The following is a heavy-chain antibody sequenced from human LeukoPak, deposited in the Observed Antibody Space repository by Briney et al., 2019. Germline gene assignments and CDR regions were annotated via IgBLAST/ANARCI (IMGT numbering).Heavy chain of an antibody. D-gene: IGHD3-22*01. CDR3: ATGLVITTIDY. CDR2: ISFDGSKK. Sequence: PGGSLRLSCAASGFILSSFGMHWVRQAPGKGLEWVAVISFDGSKKLYADSVKGRFTISRDSSQNTLYLQMNSLRAEDTAVYYCATGLVITTIDYWGQGTLVTVSS. J-gene: IGHJ4*02. V-gene: IGHV3-30*03. CDR1: GFILSSFG.